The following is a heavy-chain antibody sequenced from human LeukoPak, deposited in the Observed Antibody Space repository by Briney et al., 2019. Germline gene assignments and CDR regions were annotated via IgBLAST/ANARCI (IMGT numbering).Heavy chain of an antibody. D-gene: IGHD6-6*01. CDR1: GGSISNTNW. CDR3: AREGGPYRPLDY. V-gene: IGHV4-4*02. CDR2: VNLQGST. J-gene: IGHJ4*02. Sequence: PSETLSLTCGVSGGSISNTNWWTWVRQPPGKGLEWIGEVNLQGSTNYNPSLKSRVARSVDNSAIYTSLTLTSVTAADTAVYYCAREGGPYRPLDYSGQGTLVTVAS.